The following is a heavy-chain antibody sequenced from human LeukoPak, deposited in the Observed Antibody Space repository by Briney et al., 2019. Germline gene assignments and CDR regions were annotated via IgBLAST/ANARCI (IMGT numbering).Heavy chain of an antibody. CDR3: AKYQPLLYAVY. D-gene: IGHD2/OR15-2a*01. CDR2: ISGSDDST. CDR1: GFTFINYA. J-gene: IGHJ4*02. Sequence: GGSLRLSCAASGFTFINYAMTWVRQAPGKGLEWVSGISGSDDSTYYADSVKGRFTISRDNSKNTLYLQMNSLRAEDTAVYYCAKYQPLLYAVYWGQGTLVTVSS. V-gene: IGHV3-23*01.